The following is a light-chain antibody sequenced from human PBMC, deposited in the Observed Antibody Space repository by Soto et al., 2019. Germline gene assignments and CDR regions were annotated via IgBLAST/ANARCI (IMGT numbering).Light chain of an antibody. V-gene: IGKV3-20*01. CDR2: DVS. J-gene: IGKJ1*01. CDR1: QSVSSTY. CDR3: QQYGSSPQT. Sequence: ILLTQSPGTLSLSPGERATLSCRASQSVSSTYLAWYKQEPGRAPRLLIHDVSRRVTGIPDRFSGSGSGTEFTLTISRLEPEDFEVYYCQQYGSSPQTFGQGTKVDIK.